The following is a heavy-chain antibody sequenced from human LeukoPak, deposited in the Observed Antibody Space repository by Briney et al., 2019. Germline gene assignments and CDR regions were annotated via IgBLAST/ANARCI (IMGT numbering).Heavy chain of an antibody. Sequence: ASVKVSCKVSGYTLTELSMHWVRQAPGQGLEWMGIIYPNDGSTNYAQKFQDRVTMTRDTSTSTVYMYLSSLRSEDTAVYYCARSTSFSGRPLYCFDYWGQGTLVTVSS. CDR2: IYPNDGST. D-gene: IGHD1-26*01. CDR1: GYTLTELS. V-gene: IGHV1-46*01. CDR3: ARSTSFSGRPLYCFDY. J-gene: IGHJ4*02.